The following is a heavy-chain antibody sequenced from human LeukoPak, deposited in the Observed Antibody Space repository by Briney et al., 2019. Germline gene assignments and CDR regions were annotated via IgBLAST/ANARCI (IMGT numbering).Heavy chain of an antibody. CDR2: INPSGGST. CDR1: GYTFTAYY. Sequence: ASVKVSCKASGYTFTAYYMHWVRQAPGQGLEWMGIINPSGGSTSYAQKFQGRVTMTRDMSTTTDYMELSSLRSEDTAVYYCARDNSMEDTAWWFDPWGQGTLVTVSS. CDR3: ARDNSMEDTAWWFDP. V-gene: IGHV1-46*01. J-gene: IGHJ5*02. D-gene: IGHD1-1*01.